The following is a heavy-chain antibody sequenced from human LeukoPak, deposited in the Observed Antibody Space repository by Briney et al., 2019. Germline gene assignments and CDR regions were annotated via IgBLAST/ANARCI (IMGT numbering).Heavy chain of an antibody. CDR2: INPNSGGT. J-gene: IGHJ4*02. V-gene: IGHV1-2*02. CDR3: ARHISAGEYSSSSLGY. D-gene: IGHD6-6*01. CDR1: GYTFTGYY. Sequence: ASVKVSCKASGYTFTGYYMHWVRHAPGQGLEWMGWINPNSGGTNYAQKFQGRVTMTRDTSISTAYMELSRLRSDDTAVYYCARHISAGEYSSSSLGYWGQGTLVTVSS.